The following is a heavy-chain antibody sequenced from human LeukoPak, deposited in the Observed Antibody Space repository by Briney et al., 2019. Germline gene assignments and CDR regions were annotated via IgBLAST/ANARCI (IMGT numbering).Heavy chain of an antibody. D-gene: IGHD3-22*01. CDR1: GCGFTSYW. V-gene: IGHV5-51*01. Sequence: GASLQTSCKGSGCGFTSYWIGWGRRMPGKGRGWMGIIYPGDSDTRYSPSFQGQVTISADKSINTAYLQWSSLKASDTAMYYCARRTYYYDSSGYSSGYYFDHWGQGTLVTVSS. CDR2: IYPGDSDT. J-gene: IGHJ4*02. CDR3: ARRTYYYDSSGYSSGYYFDH.